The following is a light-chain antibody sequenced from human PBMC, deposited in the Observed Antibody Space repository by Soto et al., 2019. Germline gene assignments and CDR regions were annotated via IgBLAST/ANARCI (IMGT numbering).Light chain of an antibody. CDR1: QSVGSN. Sequence: EIVMTQSPATLSVSPGERATVSCRASQSVGSNLAWYQQKAGQAPSLLIYGASTRATGVPARFSGSGSGTEFTLTISSLQSEDFAVYYCQQYSYWRTFGQGTRWIS. CDR3: QQYSYWRT. CDR2: GAS. J-gene: IGKJ1*01. V-gene: IGKV3-15*01.